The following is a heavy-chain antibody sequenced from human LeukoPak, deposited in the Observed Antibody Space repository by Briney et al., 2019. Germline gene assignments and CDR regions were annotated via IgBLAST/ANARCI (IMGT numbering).Heavy chain of an antibody. CDR2: INPSGGST. V-gene: IGHV1-46*01. D-gene: IGHD2-15*01. Sequence: ASVKVSCKASGYTFTNYYMHWVRQAPGQGLEWMGIINPSGGSTSYAQKFQGRVTMTSETSTSTVYMELSSLRSEDTAVYYCAREGYCSGGSCYLLRDAFDIWGQGTMVTVSS. J-gene: IGHJ3*02. CDR1: GYTFTNYY. CDR3: AREGYCSGGSCYLLRDAFDI.